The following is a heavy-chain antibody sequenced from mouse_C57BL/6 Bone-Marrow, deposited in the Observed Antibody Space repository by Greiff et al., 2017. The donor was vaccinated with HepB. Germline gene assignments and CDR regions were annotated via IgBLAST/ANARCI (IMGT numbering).Heavy chain of an antibody. Sequence: VQGVESGPGLVAPSQSLSITCTVSGFSLTSYAISWVRQPPGKGLEWLGVIWTGGGTNYNSALKSRLSISKDNSKSQVFVKMNSLQTDDTARYYCARVTTLIYDGYYDYAMDYWGQGTSVTVSS. CDR3: ARVTTLIYDGYYDYAMDY. V-gene: IGHV2-9-1*01. D-gene: IGHD2-3*01. CDR1: GFSLTSYA. CDR2: IWTGGGT. J-gene: IGHJ4*01.